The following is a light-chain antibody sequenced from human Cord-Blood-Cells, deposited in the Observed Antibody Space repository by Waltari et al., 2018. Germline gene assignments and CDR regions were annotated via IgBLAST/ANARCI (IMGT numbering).Light chain of an antibody. CDR2: DVS. Sequence: QSALTQPASVSGSPGQSITISCTGTSSEVGGYNYVSWYQQHPGKAPKLMIYDVSNRPAGVSNRFSGSTSSNTASRTISGLQAEDEADYYCSSYTSSSTLVFGGGTKLTVL. V-gene: IGLV2-14*01. CDR3: SSYTSSSTLV. J-gene: IGLJ2*01. CDR1: SSEVGGYNY.